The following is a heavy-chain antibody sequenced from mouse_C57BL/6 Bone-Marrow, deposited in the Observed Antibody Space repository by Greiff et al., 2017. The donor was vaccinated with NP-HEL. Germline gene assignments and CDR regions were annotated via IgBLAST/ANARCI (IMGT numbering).Heavy chain of an antibody. CDR2: INPNNGGT. CDR3: ARGGGSSLDYFDY. D-gene: IGHD1-1*01. Sequence: VQLQQSGPELVKPGASVKISCKASGYTFTDYYMNWVKQSHGKSLEWIGDINPNNGGTSYNQKFKGKATLTVDKSSSTAYMELRSLTSEDSAVYYCARGGGSSLDYFDYWGQGTTLTVSS. J-gene: IGHJ2*01. V-gene: IGHV1-26*01. CDR1: GYTFTDYY.